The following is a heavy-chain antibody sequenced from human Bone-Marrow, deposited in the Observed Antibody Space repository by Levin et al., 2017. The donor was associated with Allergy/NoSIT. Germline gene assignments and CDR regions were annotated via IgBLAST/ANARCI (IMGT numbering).Heavy chain of an antibody. Sequence: GESLKISCKPSGYTFTAYYIHWVRQAPRQGFEWMGWIDPNSGGTVYAQNFQGRVTMTSDTSISTVYMELSRLTSDDTAVYYCGRGPSSGGYDFWGQGTLVTVSS. J-gene: IGHJ4*02. CDR2: IDPNSGGT. D-gene: IGHD3-22*01. CDR3: GRGPSSGGYDF. V-gene: IGHV1-2*02. CDR1: GYTFTAYY.